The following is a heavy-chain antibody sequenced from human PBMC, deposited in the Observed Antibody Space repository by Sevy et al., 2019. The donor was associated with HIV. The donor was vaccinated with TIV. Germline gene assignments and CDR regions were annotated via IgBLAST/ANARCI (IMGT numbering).Heavy chain of an antibody. CDR3: ARSYCSGGRCYSLAY. V-gene: IGHV1-18*01. CDR2: VSPHNGDT. CDR1: GYTFTTYR. J-gene: IGHJ4*02. Sequence: ASVKVSCKASGYTFTTYRITWVRQAPGQGLEWMGWVSPHNGDTDYAQKFQGRVTMITDTSTSTAFMVLRSLRSDDTALYYCARSYCSGGRCYSLAYWGQGTLVTVSS. D-gene: IGHD2-15*01.